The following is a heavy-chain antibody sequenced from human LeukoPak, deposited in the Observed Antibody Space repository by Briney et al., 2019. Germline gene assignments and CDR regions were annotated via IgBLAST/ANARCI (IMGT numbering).Heavy chain of an antibody. V-gene: IGHV4-34*01. J-gene: IGHJ4*02. D-gene: IGHD6-13*01. CDR2: INHSGST. Sequence: SETLSLTCAVYGGSFSGYYWSWIRQPPGKGLEWIGEINHSGSTNYNPSLKSRVTISADTSKNQFSLKLSSVTAADTAVYYCAGSSRALRRWGQGTPVTVSS. CDR3: AGSSRALRR. CDR1: GGSFSGYY.